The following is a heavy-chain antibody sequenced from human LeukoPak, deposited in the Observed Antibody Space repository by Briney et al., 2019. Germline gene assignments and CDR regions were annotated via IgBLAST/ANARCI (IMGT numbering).Heavy chain of an antibody. D-gene: IGHD3-22*01. CDR2: CIPILGIA. CDR1: GGTFSSYA. Sequence: GASVKVSCKAYGGTFSSYAISWIRQAPGQGLEWMGRCIPILGIANYAQKFQGRVTITADKSTSTAYMELSSLRSEDTAVYYCARASLDYYDSSGMIDYWGQGTLVTVSS. CDR3: ARASLDYYDSSGMIDY. V-gene: IGHV1-69*04. J-gene: IGHJ4*02.